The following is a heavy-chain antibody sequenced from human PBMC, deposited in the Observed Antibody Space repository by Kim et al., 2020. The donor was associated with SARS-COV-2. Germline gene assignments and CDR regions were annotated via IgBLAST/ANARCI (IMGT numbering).Heavy chain of an antibody. CDR2: INPSGTT. CDR1: GGSFSDYY. J-gene: IGHJ4*02. V-gene: IGHV4-34*01. D-gene: IGHD6-13*01. Sequence: SETLSLICAVYGGSFSDYYWTWIRQPPGKGLEWIGEINPSGTTNYNPSLKSRVTISVDTSKNQFYLKLTSMTAADTALYYCARTRRLGSSWGLDYWGRGT. CDR3: ARTRRLGSSWGLDY.